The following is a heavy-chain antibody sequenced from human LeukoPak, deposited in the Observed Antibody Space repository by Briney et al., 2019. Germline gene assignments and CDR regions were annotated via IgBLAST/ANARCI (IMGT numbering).Heavy chain of an antibody. Sequence: GGSLRLSCAASGFTFSSYAMSWVHQAPGKGLEWVSTISDSGGSTYYADSVKGRFTISRDNSKNTLYLQMNSLRAGDTAVYCCAKKPSSGYYYIDYWGQGTLVTVSS. CDR3: AKKPSSGYYYIDY. CDR1: GFTFSSYA. CDR2: ISDSGGST. D-gene: IGHD3-22*01. V-gene: IGHV3-23*01. J-gene: IGHJ4*02.